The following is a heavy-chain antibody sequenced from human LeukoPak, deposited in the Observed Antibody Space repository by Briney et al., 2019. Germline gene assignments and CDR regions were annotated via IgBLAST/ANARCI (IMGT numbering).Heavy chain of an antibody. CDR2: IRYDGSNK. Sequence: GGSLRLSCAASGFTFSSYGMHWVRQAPGKGLEWVAFIRYDGSNKYYADSVKGRFTISRDNSKNTLYLQMNSLRAEDTAVNYCAKSVSLVTYFDYWGQGTLVTVSS. J-gene: IGHJ4*02. V-gene: IGHV3-30*02. CDR3: AKSVSLVTYFDY. CDR1: GFTFSSYG. D-gene: IGHD1-26*01.